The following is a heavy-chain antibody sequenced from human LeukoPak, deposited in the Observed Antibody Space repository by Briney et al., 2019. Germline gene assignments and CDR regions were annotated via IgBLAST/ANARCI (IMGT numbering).Heavy chain of an antibody. Sequence: SETLSLTCTVSGGSISTSSYYWGWIRQLPGKGLECIGNIYHSGSTYYNPSLKSRVTISVDTSKNQFSLKLSSVTAADTAVYYCSRVTGYMIEDYFDYWGQGTLVTVSS. CDR1: GGSISTSSYY. J-gene: IGHJ4*02. D-gene: IGHD3-22*01. CDR3: SRVTGYMIEDYFDY. V-gene: IGHV4-39*07. CDR2: IYHSGST.